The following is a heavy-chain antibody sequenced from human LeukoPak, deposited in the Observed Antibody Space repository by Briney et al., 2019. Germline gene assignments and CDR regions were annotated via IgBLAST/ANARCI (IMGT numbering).Heavy chain of an antibody. CDR2: ISAYNGDT. CDR1: GYTFTSYA. J-gene: IGHJ6*02. D-gene: IGHD4-17*01. V-gene: IGHV1-18*01. CDR3: ARESLRYYGMDV. Sequence: GASVKVSCKASGYTFTSYAINWVRQAPGQGLEWMGWISAYNGDTNYAQKLQGRVTMTTDTSTSTAYMELRSLRSDDTAVYYCARESLRYYGMDVWGQGTTVTVSS.